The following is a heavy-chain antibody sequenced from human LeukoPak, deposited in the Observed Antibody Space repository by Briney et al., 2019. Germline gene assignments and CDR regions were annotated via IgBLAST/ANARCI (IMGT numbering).Heavy chain of an antibody. V-gene: IGHV4-59*01. D-gene: IGHD3-9*01. J-gene: IGHJ4*02. Sequence: SEALSLTCTVSGGSISSYYWSWIRQPPGKGLEWIGYIYYSGSTNYNPSLKSRVTISVHTSKNQFSLKLSSVTAADTAVYYCARGGYFDYFDYWGQGTLVTVSS. CDR3: ARGGYFDYFDY. CDR1: GGSISSYY. CDR2: IYYSGST.